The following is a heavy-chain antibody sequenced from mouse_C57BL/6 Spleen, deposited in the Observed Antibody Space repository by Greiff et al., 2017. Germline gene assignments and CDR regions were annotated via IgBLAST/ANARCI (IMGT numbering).Heavy chain of an antibody. CDR2: IDPENGAT. V-gene: IGHV14-4*01. CDR1: GFNIKDDY. CDR3: TTGGTVVATGDY. D-gene: IGHD1-1*01. Sequence: VQLQQSGAELVRPGASVKLSCTASGFNIKDDYMHWVKQRPEQGLEWIGWIDPENGATEYASKFQGQATITSDTSSHTAYLQLSSLTSEDTAFYYWTTGGTVVATGDYGGQGTTLTVSS. J-gene: IGHJ2*01.